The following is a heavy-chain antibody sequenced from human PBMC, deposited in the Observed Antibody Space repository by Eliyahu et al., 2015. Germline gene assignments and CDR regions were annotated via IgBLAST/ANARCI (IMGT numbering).Heavy chain of an antibody. Sequence: QVQLVESGGGVVQPGRSLXLXCAAXGXPFSSXXXHXVRQAPGKGLEWVAVISYDGSNKYYADSVKGRFTISRDNSKNTLYLQMNSLRAEDTAVYYCAKDFSGGGSTFDYWGQGTLVTVSS. CDR3: AKDFSGGGSTFDY. J-gene: IGHJ4*02. V-gene: IGHV3-30*18. CDR2: ISYDGSNK. CDR1: GXPFSSXX. D-gene: IGHD3-10*01.